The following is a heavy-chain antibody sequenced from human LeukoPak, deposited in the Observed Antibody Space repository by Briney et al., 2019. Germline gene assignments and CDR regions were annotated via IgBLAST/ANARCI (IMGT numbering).Heavy chain of an antibody. CDR2: IYHSGST. CDR1: GYSISTGYY. D-gene: IGHD5-18*01. CDR3: ARTWIQLWQAAYYYMDV. J-gene: IGHJ6*03. Sequence: ASETLSLACTVSGYSISTGYYWDWIRQPPGEGLEWIGSIYHSGSTYYNPSLKGRVTISRDTSKNQFSLKLSSVTAADTAVYYCARTWIQLWQAAYYYMDVWGKGTTVTVSS. V-gene: IGHV4-38-2*02.